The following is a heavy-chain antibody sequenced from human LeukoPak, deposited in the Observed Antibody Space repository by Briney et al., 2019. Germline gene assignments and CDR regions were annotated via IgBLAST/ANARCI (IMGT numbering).Heavy chain of an antibody. V-gene: IGHV4-39*01. J-gene: IGHJ6*03. CDR1: GGSVSSSSSC. CDR2: VYYSGTT. CDR3: VRQNSDYYYYYLDV. Sequence: PSETLSLTCTVSGGSVSSSSSCWAWIRQPPGRGREWIGSVYYSGTTYYNTSLESRVTISEDTSRNRFSLMLSSVTAADTAVYYCVRQNSDYYYYYLDVWGEGTTVIVSS. D-gene: IGHD1-7*01.